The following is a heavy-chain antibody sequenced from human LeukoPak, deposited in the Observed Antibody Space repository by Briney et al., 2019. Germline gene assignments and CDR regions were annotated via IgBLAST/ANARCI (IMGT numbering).Heavy chain of an antibody. J-gene: IGHJ3*02. CDR1: GFTFSSYA. CDR2: ISGSGGST. D-gene: IGHD2-15*01. Sequence: GGSLRLSCAASGFTFSSYAMSWVRQAPGKGLEWVSAISGSGGSTYYADSVKGRFTISRDNSKNTLYLQMNSLRAEDTAVYYYAKSLWRPTFNTIVVVGPDSWNDRGLDAFDIWGQGTMVTVSS. V-gene: IGHV3-23*01. CDR3: AKSLWRPTFNTIVVVGPDSWNDRGLDAFDI.